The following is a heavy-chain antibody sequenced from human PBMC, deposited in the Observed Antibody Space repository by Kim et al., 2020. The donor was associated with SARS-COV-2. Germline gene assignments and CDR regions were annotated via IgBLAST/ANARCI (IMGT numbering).Heavy chain of an antibody. V-gene: IGHV3-48*02. J-gene: IGHJ4*02. Sequence: GGSLRLSCAASGFTFSSYSMNWVRQAPGKGLEWVSYISSSSSTIYYADSVKGRFTISRDNAKNSLYLQMNSLRDEDTAVYYCARGCCSGGSCYGAGSGMDYWGQGTLVTVSS. CDR3: ARGCCSGGSCYGAGSGMDY. CDR2: ISSSSSTI. D-gene: IGHD2-15*01. CDR1: GFTFSSYS.